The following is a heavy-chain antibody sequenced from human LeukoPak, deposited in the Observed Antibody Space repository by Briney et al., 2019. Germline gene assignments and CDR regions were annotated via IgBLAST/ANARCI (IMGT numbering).Heavy chain of an antibody. CDR3: ARDSIQLWPNAIDF. CDR1: GFTFSSYW. J-gene: IGHJ4*02. CDR2: INTDGSST. Sequence: GGSLRLSCAASGFTFSSYWMHWVRQAPGKGLVWVSRINTDGSSTSYADSVKGRFTISRDNGKNTLFLQMNSLRAEDTAVYYCARDSIQLWPNAIDFWGQGTLVTVSS. D-gene: IGHD1-1*01. V-gene: IGHV3-74*01.